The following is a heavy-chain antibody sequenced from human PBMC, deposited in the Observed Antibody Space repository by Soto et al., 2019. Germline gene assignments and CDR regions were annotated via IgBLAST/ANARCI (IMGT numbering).Heavy chain of an antibody. CDR3: ARGGTPIDY. Sequence: QVQLVQSGAEVKKPGASVKVSCKASGYTFTNFGISWVRQAPGQGLEWMGWISAYNGNTNYAQKFQGRVTMTTHTCTSTAYMDVRCLRFDDTAVYYCARGGTPIDYWCQGTLVTVSS. V-gene: IGHV1-18*01. D-gene: IGHD3-16*01. CDR2: ISAYNGNT. CDR1: GYTFTNFG. J-gene: IGHJ4*02.